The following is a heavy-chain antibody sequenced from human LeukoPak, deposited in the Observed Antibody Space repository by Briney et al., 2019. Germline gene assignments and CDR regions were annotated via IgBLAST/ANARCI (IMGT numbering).Heavy chain of an antibody. CDR1: GYSFTSFY. CDR3: ARDSSGSYDD. Sequence: ASVKVSCKASGYSFTSFYMQSLRQAPGQGLEWMGIIDPSGGSTGYAPKFQGRVIMTRDTSTSTVYMDLSSLRSEDTAVYYCARDSSGSYDDWGQGTLVTVYS. CDR2: IDPSGGST. V-gene: IGHV1-46*01. J-gene: IGHJ1*01. D-gene: IGHD1-26*01.